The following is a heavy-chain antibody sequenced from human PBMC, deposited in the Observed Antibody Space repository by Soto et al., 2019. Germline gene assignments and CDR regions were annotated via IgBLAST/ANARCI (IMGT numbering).Heavy chain of an antibody. J-gene: IGHJ1*01. D-gene: IGHD6-13*01. CDR3: ARVRHPYSSSEYFQH. CDR2: INPSGGST. V-gene: IGHV1-46*03. Sequence: EASVKVSCKASGYTFTSYYMHWVRQAPGQGLEWMGIINPSGGSTSYAQKFQGRVTMTRDTSTSTVYMELSSLSSEDTAVYYCARVRHPYSSSEYFQHWGQGTLVTVSS. CDR1: GYTFTSYY.